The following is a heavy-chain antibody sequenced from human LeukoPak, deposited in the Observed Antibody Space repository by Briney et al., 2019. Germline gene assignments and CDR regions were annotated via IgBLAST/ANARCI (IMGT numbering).Heavy chain of an antibody. CDR1: GGSISSSSYY. V-gene: IGHV4-61*01. J-gene: IGHJ6*03. Sequence: SETLSLTCTVSGGSISSSSYYWSWIRQPPGKGLEWIGYIYYSGSTNYNPSLKSRVTISVDTSKNQFSLKLSSVTAADTAVYYCARGGCSSASCLYYYYYMDVWGKGTTVTISS. D-gene: IGHD2-2*01. CDR3: ARGGCSSASCLYYYYYMDV. CDR2: IYYSGST.